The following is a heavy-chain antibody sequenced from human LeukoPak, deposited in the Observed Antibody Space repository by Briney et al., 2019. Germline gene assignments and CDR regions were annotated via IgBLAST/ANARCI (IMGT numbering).Heavy chain of an antibody. Sequence: ASVKVSCKASGYTFTSYYMHWVRQAPGQGLEWMGIINPSGGSTSYAQKFQGRATMTRDTSTSTVYMELSSLRSEDTAVYYCARDKGRIAVAGTCYFDYWGQGTLVTVSS. CDR1: GYTFTSYY. J-gene: IGHJ4*02. CDR3: ARDKGRIAVAGTCYFDY. V-gene: IGHV1-46*03. D-gene: IGHD6-19*01. CDR2: INPSGGST.